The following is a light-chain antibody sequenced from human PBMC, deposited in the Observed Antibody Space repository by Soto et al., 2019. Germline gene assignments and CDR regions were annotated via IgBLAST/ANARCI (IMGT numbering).Light chain of an antibody. J-gene: IGLJ1*01. Sequence: QAVVTQEPSLTVSPGGTVTLTCASSTGPVTSGFYPHWVQQKPGQAPRTLIYSTTNKHSWTPARFSGSLLGGKAALTLSGVQPEDEADYYCNSQTTSGIRVFGTGTKVTVL. V-gene: IGLV7-43*01. CDR2: STT. CDR1: TGPVTSGFY. CDR3: NSQTTSGIRV.